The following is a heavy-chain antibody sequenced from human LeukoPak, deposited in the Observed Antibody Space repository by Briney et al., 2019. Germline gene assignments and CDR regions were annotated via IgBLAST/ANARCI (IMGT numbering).Heavy chain of an antibody. V-gene: IGHV3-9*01. Sequence: PGRSLRLSCAASGFTFDDHAMHWVRQAPGKGLEWVSGISWNSGSIDYADSVKGRFTISRDNAKNSLYLQMNSLRAEDTAVYYCARGRRWATVITSGEGAEYFQHWGQGTLVTVSS. CDR2: ISWNSGSI. D-gene: IGHD3-3*01. J-gene: IGHJ1*01. CDR1: GFTFDDHA. CDR3: ARGRRWATVITSGEGAEYFQH.